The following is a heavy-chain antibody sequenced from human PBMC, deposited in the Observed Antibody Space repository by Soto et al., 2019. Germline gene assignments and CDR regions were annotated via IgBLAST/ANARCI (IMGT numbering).Heavy chain of an antibody. D-gene: IGHD6-13*01. CDR3: ARGIAAAGFFDY. CDR1: GGSISSGGYY. CDR2: ISYSGST. J-gene: IGHJ4*02. Sequence: QVQLQESGPGLVKPSQTLSLTCTVSGGSISSGGYYWSWIRQHPGKVLEWIGYISYSGSTYYNPSLKSRVTISVDTSKNQFAVKLSSVAAADTAVYYCARGIAAAGFFDYWGQGTLVTVSA. V-gene: IGHV4-31*03.